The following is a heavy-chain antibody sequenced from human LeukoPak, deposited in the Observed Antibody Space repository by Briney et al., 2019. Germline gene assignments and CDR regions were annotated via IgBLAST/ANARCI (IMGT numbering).Heavy chain of an antibody. J-gene: IGHJ4*02. CDR2: ISAYNGNT. CDR3: ALYYYDSSGYYSSPLDY. Sequence: ASVKVSCKASGYTFTSYGISWVRQAPGQGLEWMGWISAYNGNTNYAQKLQGRVTMTTDTSTSTAYMELRSLRSDDTAVFYCALYYYDSSGYYSSPLDYWGQGTLVTVSS. D-gene: IGHD3-22*01. CDR1: GYTFTSYG. V-gene: IGHV1-18*01.